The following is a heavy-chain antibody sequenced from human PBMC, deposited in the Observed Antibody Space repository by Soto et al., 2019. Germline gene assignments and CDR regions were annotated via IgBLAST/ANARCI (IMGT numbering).Heavy chain of an antibody. D-gene: IGHD3-9*01. J-gene: IGHJ4*02. CDR2: IVASGSRT. V-gene: IGHV3-23*01. CDR1: GFTFSSYA. Sequence: VQLLESGGCLVQPGGSLRLSCEASGFTFSSYAMNWVRQAPGKGLEWVSGIVASGSRTYYADSVRGRFSISRDNSRNTVFLQMNRTRAEDTALYFCAKSHTPLSGFDDWGQGILVAVSS. CDR3: AKSHTPLSGFDD.